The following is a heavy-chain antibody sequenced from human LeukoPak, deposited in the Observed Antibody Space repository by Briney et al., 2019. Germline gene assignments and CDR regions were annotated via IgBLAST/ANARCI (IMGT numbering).Heavy chain of an antibody. V-gene: IGHV3-23*01. Sequence: GGSLRLSCAASGFTFSSYAMSWVRQAPGKGLEWVSAISGSGGSTYYADSVKGRFTISRDNSKNTLYLQMNSPRAEDTAVYYCAKMSSIAARSHSDYWGQGTLVTVSS. CDR2: ISGSGGST. J-gene: IGHJ4*02. CDR1: GFTFSSYA. CDR3: AKMSSIAARSHSDY. D-gene: IGHD6-6*01.